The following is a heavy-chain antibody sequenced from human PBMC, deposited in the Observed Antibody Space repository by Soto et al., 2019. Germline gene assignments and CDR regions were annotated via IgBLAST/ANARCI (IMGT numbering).Heavy chain of an antibody. CDR2: ISSSSSYI. V-gene: IGHV3-21*01. D-gene: IGHD2-15*01. CDR3: ARDLGYCSGGSCGCFDY. CDR1: GFTFSSYS. Sequence: GGSLRLSCAASGFTFSSYSMNWVRQAPGKGLEWVSSISSSSSYIYYADSVKGRFTISRDNAKNSLYLQMNSLRAEDTAVYYCARDLGYCSGGSCGCFDYWGQGTLVTVSS. J-gene: IGHJ4*02.